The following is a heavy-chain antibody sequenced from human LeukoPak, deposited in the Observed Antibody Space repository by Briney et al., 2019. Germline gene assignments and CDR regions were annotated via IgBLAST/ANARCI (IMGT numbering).Heavy chain of an antibody. J-gene: IGHJ3*02. CDR3: ARETDSAFDI. CDR1: GFGFSDSY. Sequence: GGSLRLSCVVSGFGFSDSYMTWIRQTPGKGLEWLAYISGSSSDIYYADSVKGRFTISRDNAKNSLDLQMNSLRAEDTAVYYCARETDSAFDIWGQGTMVTVSS. CDR2: ISGSSSDI. V-gene: IGHV3-11*06.